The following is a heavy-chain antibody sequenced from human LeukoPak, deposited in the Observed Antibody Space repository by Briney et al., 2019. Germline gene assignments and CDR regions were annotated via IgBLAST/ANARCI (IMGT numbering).Heavy chain of an antibody. V-gene: IGHV1-3*01. D-gene: IGHD6-19*01. CDR3: ARGLVHFDY. CDR2: INGANGNT. Sequence: GASVNVSCKASGYTFTRNVIHWVRQAPGQRLEWMGWINGANGNTEYSQKFQARVTISRDTSASTAYMELSSPSSEDMAVYYCARGLVHFDYWGQGTMVTVSS. J-gene: IGHJ4*02. CDR1: GYTFTRNV.